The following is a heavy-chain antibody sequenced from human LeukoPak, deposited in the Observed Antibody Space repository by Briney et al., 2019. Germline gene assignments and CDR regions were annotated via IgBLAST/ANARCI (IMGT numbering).Heavy chain of an antibody. CDR1: GYTLTDLS. V-gene: IGHV1-24*01. CDR3: AREEGSFDAFDI. Sequence: ASVKVSCKVSGYTLTDLSMHWVRQAPGKGLEWMGGFDPEDGETIYAQKFQGRVTMTEDTSTDTAYMELSSLRSEDTAVYYCAREEGSFDAFDIWGQGTMVTVSS. J-gene: IGHJ3*02. D-gene: IGHD3-10*01. CDR2: FDPEDGET.